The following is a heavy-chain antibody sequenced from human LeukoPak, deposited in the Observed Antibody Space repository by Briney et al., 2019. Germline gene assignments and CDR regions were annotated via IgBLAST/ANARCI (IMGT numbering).Heavy chain of an antibody. CDR2: ITWNSGNI. J-gene: IGHJ4*02. D-gene: IGHD6-19*01. CDR1: GFTFNNYV. V-gene: IGHV3-9*01. Sequence: GGSLRLSCAASGFTFNNYVMHWVRHAPGKGLEWVSSITWNSGNIGYADSVKGRFTISRDNAKNSLYLQMNSLRAEDTALYYCAKGLAVAQYYFDYWGQGTLVTVSS. CDR3: AKGLAVAQYYFDY.